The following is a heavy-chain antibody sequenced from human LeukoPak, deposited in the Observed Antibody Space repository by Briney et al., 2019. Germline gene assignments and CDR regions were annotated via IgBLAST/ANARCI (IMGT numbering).Heavy chain of an antibody. CDR2: IIPIFGTA. J-gene: IGHJ4*02. D-gene: IGHD3-10*01. V-gene: IGHV1-69*01. Sequence: SVKVSCKASGGTFSSYAVSWVRQAPGQGLEWMGGIIPIFGTANYAQKFQGRVTITADESTSTAHMELSSLRSEYTAVYYCARDPYYYGSGSCYRPGLDYWGQGTLVTVSS. CDR1: GGTFSSYA. CDR3: ARDPYYYGSGSCYRPGLDY.